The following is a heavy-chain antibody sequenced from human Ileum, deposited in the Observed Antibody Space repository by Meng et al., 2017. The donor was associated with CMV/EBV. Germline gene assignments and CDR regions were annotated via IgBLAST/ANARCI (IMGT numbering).Heavy chain of an antibody. V-gene: IGHV3-48*04. Sequence: GGSLRLSCAASGSTFSSYSMNWVRQAPGKGLEWVSSITSSSGTIYYADSVKGRFTIFRDNAKNSLQLQMNSLTADDTTVYYCARDLQLSTWGQGTLVTVSS. D-gene: IGHD5-18*01. CDR3: ARDLQLST. CDR2: ITSSSGTI. CDR1: GSTFSSYS. J-gene: IGHJ5*02.